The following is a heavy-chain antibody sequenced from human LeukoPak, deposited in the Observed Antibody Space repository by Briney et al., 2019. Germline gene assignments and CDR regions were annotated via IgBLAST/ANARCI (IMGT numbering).Heavy chain of an antibody. D-gene: IGHD5-18*01. Sequence: SETLSLTCAVYGGSFSGYYWSWIRQPPGKGLEWIGEINHGASTNYNPSLKSRVTISVDTSKNQFSLKLSSVTAADTAVYYCARWILDAFDIWGQGTMVTVSS. CDR3: ARWILDAFDI. CDR1: GGSFSGYY. CDR2: INHGAST. J-gene: IGHJ3*02. V-gene: IGHV4-34*01.